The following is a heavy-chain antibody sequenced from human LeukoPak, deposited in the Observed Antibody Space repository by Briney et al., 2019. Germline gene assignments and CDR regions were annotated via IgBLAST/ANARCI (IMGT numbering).Heavy chain of an antibody. CDR3: ATHLGGATTPFDY. J-gene: IGHJ4*02. CDR2: ITSSGGST. V-gene: IGHV3-23*01. D-gene: IGHD1-26*01. CDR1: GFTFSSYA. Sequence: SGGSLRLSCAASGFTFSSYAMSWVRQAPGKGLEWVSAITSSGGSTYYADSVKGRFTISRDNSKNTLYLQMNSLRAEDTAVYYCATHLGGATTPFDYWGQGTLVTVSS.